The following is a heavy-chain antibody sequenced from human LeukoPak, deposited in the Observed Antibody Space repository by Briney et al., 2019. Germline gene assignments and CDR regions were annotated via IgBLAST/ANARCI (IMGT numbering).Heavy chain of an antibody. CDR1: GFTFDDYA. Sequence: GVSLRLSCAASGFTFDDYAMHWVRHAPGKGRKGVSGITWNSGSIGYADSVKGRFTISRDNAKNSLYLQMNSLRAEDTALYYCAKDANPNSSGYGMDVWGQGTTVTVS. V-gene: IGHV3-9*01. D-gene: IGHD3-22*01. CDR2: ITWNSGSI. J-gene: IGHJ6*02. CDR3: AKDANPNSSGYGMDV.